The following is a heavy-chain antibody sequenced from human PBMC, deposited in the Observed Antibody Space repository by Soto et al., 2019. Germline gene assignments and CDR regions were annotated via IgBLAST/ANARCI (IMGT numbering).Heavy chain of an antibody. CDR1: GFTFSNHA. J-gene: IGHJ4*02. D-gene: IGHD2-2*01. Sequence: EVQLLESGGALVQPGGSLRISCAASGFTFSNHAMNWVRQAPGKGLEWVSTISDSGSTYYADSVKGRFTISSDNSKNTLYLQMNSQIAEDTAVYYCARDPGGHYCSSTSCLYFFDHLGQGSLVIVSS. CDR2: ISDSGST. CDR3: ARDPGGHYCSSTSCLYFFDH. V-gene: IGHV3-23*01.